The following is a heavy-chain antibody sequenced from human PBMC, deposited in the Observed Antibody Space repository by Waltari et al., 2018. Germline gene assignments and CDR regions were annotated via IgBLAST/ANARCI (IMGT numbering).Heavy chain of an antibody. Sequence: EVQLVQSGAEVKKPGATVKISCKASGYTFTDYYMHWVQQDPGKGLEWMGRVDPEDGETIYAEKFQGRVTITADTSTDTAYMELSSLRSEDTAVYYCARDNGRLLWFRELRHYGMDVWGQVTTVTVSS. CDR1: GYTFTDYY. J-gene: IGHJ6*02. CDR2: VDPEDGET. V-gene: IGHV1-69-2*01. D-gene: IGHD3-10*01. CDR3: ARDNGRLLWFRELRHYGMDV.